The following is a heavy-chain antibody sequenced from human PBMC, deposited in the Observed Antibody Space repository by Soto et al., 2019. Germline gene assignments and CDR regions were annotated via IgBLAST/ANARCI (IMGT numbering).Heavy chain of an antibody. D-gene: IGHD4-4*01. V-gene: IGHV3-33*01. CDR3: ARASATVPPYTPEDGAYGMDV. J-gene: IGHJ6*02. Sequence: PGGSLRLSCAASGFTFSSYGMHWVRQAPGKGLEWVAVIWYDGSNKYYADSVKGRFTISRDNSKYTLYLQMNSLRAEDTAVYYCARASATVPPYTPEDGAYGMDVWGQGTTVTVSS. CDR2: IWYDGSNK. CDR1: GFTFSSYG.